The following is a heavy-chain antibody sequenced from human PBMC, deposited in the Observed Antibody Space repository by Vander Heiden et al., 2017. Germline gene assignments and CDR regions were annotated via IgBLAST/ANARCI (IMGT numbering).Heavy chain of an antibody. CDR3: GYDRHYGMDV. D-gene: IGHD3-16*01. Sequence: QVQLVQSGAEVKKPGAAVKVSCKASGDSFTGYYMHWVRQAPRQGLEWMGRINPKSGDIYYAQEFQGRVTMTSDRSISTAYMELTSLRSDDTATYYRGYDRHYGMDVWGQGTTVSVS. CDR2: INPKSGDI. J-gene: IGHJ6*02. V-gene: IGHV1-2*06. CDR1: GDSFTGYY.